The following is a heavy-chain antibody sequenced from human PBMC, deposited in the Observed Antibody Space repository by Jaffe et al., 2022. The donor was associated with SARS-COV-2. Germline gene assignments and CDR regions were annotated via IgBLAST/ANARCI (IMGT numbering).Heavy chain of an antibody. CDR3: ARNLPPENHFDS. Sequence: EVQLAESGGGLIRPGGSLRISCAASGFTVSNNYMSWVRQAPGKGLEWISVIYGGDITYYADSVKGRFTISKDASKNMLYLQMNSLRAEDTAVYYCARNLPPENHFDSWGQGTLVTVST. CDR1: GFTVSNNY. V-gene: IGHV3-53*01. CDR2: IYGGDIT. J-gene: IGHJ4*02.